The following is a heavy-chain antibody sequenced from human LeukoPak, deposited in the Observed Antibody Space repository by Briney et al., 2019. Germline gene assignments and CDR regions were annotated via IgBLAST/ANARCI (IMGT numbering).Heavy chain of an antibody. V-gene: IGHV3-23*01. J-gene: IGHJ6*02. CDR3: ARDSGIYDSSGYYGLSYYGMDA. Sequence: PGGSLRLSCAASGFTFASYAMTWVRQGPGKGLEWFSAISGSGGSTYYADSVKGRFTISRDNYKNTLYLQMNSLRAEDTAVYYCARDSGIYDSSGYYGLSYYGMDAWGQGTTVTVSS. D-gene: IGHD3-22*01. CDR1: GFTFASYA. CDR2: ISGSGGST.